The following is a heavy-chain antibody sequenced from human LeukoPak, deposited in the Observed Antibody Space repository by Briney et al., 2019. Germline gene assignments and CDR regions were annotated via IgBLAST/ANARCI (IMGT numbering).Heavy chain of an antibody. CDR3: ERVDRGGSGSGVIDY. CDR1: GFTFTSYY. Sequence: PGGSLRLSCAASGFTFTSYYMHWVRQAPGQGLEWMGWINPNSGGTNYAQKFQGWVTMTRDTSISTAYMELSRLRSDDTAVYFCERVDRGGSGSGVIDYWGQGTLVTVSS. D-gene: IGHD3-10*01. V-gene: IGHV1-2*04. CDR2: INPNSGGT. J-gene: IGHJ4*02.